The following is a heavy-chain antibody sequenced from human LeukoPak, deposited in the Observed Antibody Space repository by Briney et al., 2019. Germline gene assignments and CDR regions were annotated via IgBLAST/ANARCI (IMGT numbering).Heavy chain of an antibody. CDR2: ISSNGGST. CDR1: GFTFSSYA. Sequence: PGGPLRLSCAASGFTFSSYAMHWVRQAPGKGLEYVSAISSNGGSTYYANSVKGRLTIYRGNSKNTLYLQMGSLRAEDMAVYYCARGPLDSSGYGYYMVVWGKGAAVTVSS. J-gene: IGHJ6*03. CDR3: ARGPLDSSGYGYYMVV. D-gene: IGHD3-22*01. V-gene: IGHV3-64*01.